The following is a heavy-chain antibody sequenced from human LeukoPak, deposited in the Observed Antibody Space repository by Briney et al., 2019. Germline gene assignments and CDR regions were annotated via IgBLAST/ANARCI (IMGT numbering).Heavy chain of an antibody. Sequence: PGGSLRLSCAASGFTFSTYSMNWVRQAPGKGLEWVSYISINSSTINYADSVKGRSTTSRDHATNSMYMQMTRLRAEDTAVSYCARAKQQLVHAFDIWGQGTMVTVSS. CDR3: ARAKQQLVHAFDI. CDR2: ISINSSTI. J-gene: IGHJ3*02. D-gene: IGHD6-13*01. V-gene: IGHV3-48*04. CDR1: GFTFSTYS.